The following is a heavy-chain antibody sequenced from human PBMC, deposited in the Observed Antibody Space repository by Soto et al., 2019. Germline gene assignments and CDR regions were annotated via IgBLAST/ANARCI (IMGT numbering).Heavy chain of an antibody. Sequence: GGSLRLSCEASGFTFKNYWMHWVRQAPGKGLVWVSRINSDGSNRRYADSVQGRFTISRDNAKNTLFLQMNSLRAADTAVYYCAKLRSSTWTQYAFDIWGHGTMVTVSS. D-gene: IGHD6-13*01. CDR2: INSDGSNR. J-gene: IGHJ3*02. V-gene: IGHV3-74*01. CDR1: GFTFKNYW. CDR3: AKLRSSTWTQYAFDI.